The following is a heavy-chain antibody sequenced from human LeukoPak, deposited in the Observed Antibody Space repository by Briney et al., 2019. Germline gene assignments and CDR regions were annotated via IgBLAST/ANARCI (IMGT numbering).Heavy chain of an antibody. V-gene: IGHV4-4*07. CDR1: GGSISSYY. D-gene: IGHD3-22*01. Sequence: SETLSLTCTVSGGSISSYYWSWIRQPAGKGLEWIGRIYTSGSTNYNPFLKSRVTMSVDTSKNQFSLKLSSVTAADTAVYYCARTNYYDSSGYSQPYYFDYWGQGTLVTVSS. CDR2: IYTSGST. J-gene: IGHJ4*02. CDR3: ARTNYYDSSGYSQPYYFDY.